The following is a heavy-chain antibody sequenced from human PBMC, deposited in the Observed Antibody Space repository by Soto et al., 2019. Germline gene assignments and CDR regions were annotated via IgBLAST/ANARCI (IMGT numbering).Heavy chain of an antibody. J-gene: IGHJ6*02. CDR3: ARFSGGSYNTYYFYYGMDV. Sequence: ASVKVSCKASGYTFTSYYMHWVRQAPGQGLEWMGGIIPIFGTANYAQKLQGRVTITADESTSTAYMELRSLRSEDTAVYYCARFSGGSYNTYYFYYGMDVWGQGTTVTVSS. CDR2: IIPIFGTA. D-gene: IGHD2-15*01. V-gene: IGHV1-69*13. CDR1: GYTFTSYY.